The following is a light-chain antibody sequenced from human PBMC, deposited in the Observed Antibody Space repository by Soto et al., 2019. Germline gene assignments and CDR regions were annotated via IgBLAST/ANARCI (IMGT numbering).Light chain of an antibody. V-gene: IGLV2-14*01. CDR1: SSDVGGYNY. CDR2: DVS. Sequence: QSALTQPASVSGSPGQSITISCTGTSSDVGGYNYVSWYQQHPGKAPKLMIYDVSNRPSGVSTRFSGSKSGNTASLTISGLQAEDEDDYYCFSYTSSSTLYVFGSGTKLTVL. J-gene: IGLJ1*01. CDR3: FSYTSSSTLYV.